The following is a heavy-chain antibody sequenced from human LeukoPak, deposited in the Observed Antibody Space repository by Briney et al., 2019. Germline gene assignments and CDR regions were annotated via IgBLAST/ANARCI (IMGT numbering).Heavy chain of an antibody. Sequence: GGSLRLSCAASGFTFSSFWMYWVRQAPGKGLVWVSRIKGDGSSTSYAESVKGRFTITRDNAESTLYLQMNSLRAKDTAVYYCARPLYDTSGYYAYWGQGTLVTVSS. CDR3: ARPLYDTSGYYAY. D-gene: IGHD3-22*01. CDR1: GFTFSSFW. V-gene: IGHV3-74*01. J-gene: IGHJ4*02. CDR2: IKGDGSST.